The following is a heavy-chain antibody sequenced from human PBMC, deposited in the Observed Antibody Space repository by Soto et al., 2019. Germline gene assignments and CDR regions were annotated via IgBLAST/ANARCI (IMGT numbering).Heavy chain of an antibody. CDR2: IESGGTA. CDR1: GFTVSSSD. V-gene: IGHV3-53*01. CDR3: AKDLGPLKLLNYVFYGLDV. D-gene: IGHD2-21*02. J-gene: IGHJ6*02. Sequence: GGSLRLSCNASGFTVSSSDMSWVRQAPGMGLEWVAVIESGGTAHYADSVKGRFTISRDNPNNIIYLQLHTLRAEDTAAYYCAKDLGPLKLLNYVFYGLDVWGQGTTVTVSS.